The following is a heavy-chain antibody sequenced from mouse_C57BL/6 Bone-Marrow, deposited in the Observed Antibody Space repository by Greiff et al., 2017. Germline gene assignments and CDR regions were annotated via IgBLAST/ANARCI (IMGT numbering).Heavy chain of an antibody. CDR1: GFSLTRYG. D-gene: IGHD1-1*01. V-gene: IGHV2-5*01. CDR3: AKNRYYYGLYFDY. J-gene: IGHJ2*01. CDR2: IWRGGST. Sequence: VQLQQSGPGLVQPSQSLSITCTVSGFSLTRYGVHWVRQSPGKGLEWLGVIWRGGSTDYNAAFMSRLSITKDNSKSQVFFKMNSLQADDTAIYYCAKNRYYYGLYFDYWGQGTTLTVSS.